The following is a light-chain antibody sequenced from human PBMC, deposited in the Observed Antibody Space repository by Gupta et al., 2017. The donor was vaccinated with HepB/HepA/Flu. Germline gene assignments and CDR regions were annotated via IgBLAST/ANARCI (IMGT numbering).Light chain of an antibody. Sequence: ETVMTQFPATLSVSPGESATLSCRASQTVGRNLAWYQHKAGQAPVLLIYGASTRVTGVPDRFSGSGSQTEFTLTISSLQSEDLAIYYCHQDNDWPKTFGQGTRVEIE. J-gene: IGKJ1*01. CDR2: GAS. CDR1: QTVGRN. CDR3: HQDNDWPKT. V-gene: IGKV3-15*01.